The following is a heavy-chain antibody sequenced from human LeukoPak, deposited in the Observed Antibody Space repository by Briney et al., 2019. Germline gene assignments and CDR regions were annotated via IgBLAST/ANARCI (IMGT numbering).Heavy chain of an antibody. CDR1: GFTSSSYS. Sequence: GGSLRLSCAASGFTSSSYSMNWVRQAPGKGLEWVSNIGGSVGSMFYAASVKGRFAISRDNSKNTLYLQMNSLRAEDTAVYYCAKARSRAVAGFDYWGQGTLVTVSS. CDR3: AKARSRAVAGFDY. CDR2: IGGSVGSM. D-gene: IGHD6-19*01. J-gene: IGHJ4*02. V-gene: IGHV3-23*01.